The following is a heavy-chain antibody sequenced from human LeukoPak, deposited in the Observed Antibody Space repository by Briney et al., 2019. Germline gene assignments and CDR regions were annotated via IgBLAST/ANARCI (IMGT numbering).Heavy chain of an antibody. CDR2: ISAGAGT. D-gene: IGHD5-18*01. CDR1: GFTFSSYA. Sequence: GGSLRLSCAASGFTFSSYAMSWVRQAPGKGLEWVSSISAGAGTYYADSVTGRFTVSRDDSKNILYLQMNSLRAEDTAVYYCAKEPKKSLSYYSANWGQGTLVTVSS. CDR3: AKEPKKSLSYYSAN. V-gene: IGHV3-23*01. J-gene: IGHJ4*02.